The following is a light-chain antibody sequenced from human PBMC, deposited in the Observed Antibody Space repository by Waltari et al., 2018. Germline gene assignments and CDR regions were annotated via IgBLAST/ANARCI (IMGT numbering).Light chain of an antibody. Sequence: DIQMTQSPSTLSASVGDRVTITCRADQTIHNCLALYQQKLGKAPKLLIPQASNLESGVPSRFSGSVSGTEFTLTISSLEPDDFATYSCQQYSTSRYTFGQGTKLEIK. V-gene: IGKV1-5*03. CDR3: QQYSTSRYT. CDR1: QTIHNC. J-gene: IGKJ2*01. CDR2: QAS.